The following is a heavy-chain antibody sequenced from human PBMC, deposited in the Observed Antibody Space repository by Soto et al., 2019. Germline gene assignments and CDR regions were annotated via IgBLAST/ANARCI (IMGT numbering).Heavy chain of an antibody. CDR2: IIPILGIA. V-gene: IGHV1-69*02. D-gene: IGHD6-13*01. Sequence: QVQLVQSGAEVKKPGSSVKVSCKASGGTFSSYTISWVRQAPGQGLEWMGRIIPILGIANYAQKFQGRVTNTSEKSTKTAYQEPGSLRSEYPAVDYCASGQPGGNAFDLWGQGKIVPVSS. CDR3: ASGQPGGNAFDL. CDR1: GGTFSSYT. J-gene: IGHJ3*01.